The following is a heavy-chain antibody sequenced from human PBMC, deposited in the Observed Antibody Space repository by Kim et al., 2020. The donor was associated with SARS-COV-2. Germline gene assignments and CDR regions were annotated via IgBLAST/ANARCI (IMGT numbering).Heavy chain of an antibody. V-gene: IGHV1-69*13. D-gene: IGHD3-3*01. CDR3: ARVDSVRFLEWSPMGYYYYGMDV. CDR1: GGTFSSYA. CDR2: IIPIFGTA. Sequence: SVKVSCKASGGTFSSYAISWVRQAPGQGLEWMGGIIPIFGTANYAQKFQGRVTITADESTSTAYMELSSLISEDTAVYYCARVDSVRFLEWSPMGYYYYGMDVWGQGTTVTVSS. J-gene: IGHJ6*02.